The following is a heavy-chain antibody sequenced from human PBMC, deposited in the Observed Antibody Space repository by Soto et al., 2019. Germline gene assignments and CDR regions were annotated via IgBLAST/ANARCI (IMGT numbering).Heavy chain of an antibody. V-gene: IGHV3-23*01. CDR2: ISGSGGST. D-gene: IGHD3-3*01. CDR3: ARGTYSDFWSGYYIGGTNAY. J-gene: IGHJ4*02. Sequence: GGSLRLSCTASGFTFSNYAMAWVRQAPGKGLKWVSGISGSGGSTYYADTVTGRFTISRDNSKNTLYMQMNSLRVEDTAVYYCARGTYSDFWSGYYIGGTNAYWGQGTLVTVSS. CDR1: GFTFSNYA.